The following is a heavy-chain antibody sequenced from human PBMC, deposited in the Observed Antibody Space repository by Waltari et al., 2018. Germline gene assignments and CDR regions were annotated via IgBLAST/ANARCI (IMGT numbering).Heavy chain of an antibody. D-gene: IGHD2-15*01. CDR3: ARGGSVSVFRYMDV. CDR2: MSYDGINK. Sequence: QGQLVESGGGVVKPGRSLTLSCTASGFTFSNYVMHWVRQAPGQGPEWVALMSYDGINKYYADSVRGRFTISRDNSKNTLYLQMNDLRTEDTALYSCARGGSVSVFRYMDVWGKGTTVTVS. CDR1: GFTFSNYV. V-gene: IGHV3-30*03. J-gene: IGHJ6*03.